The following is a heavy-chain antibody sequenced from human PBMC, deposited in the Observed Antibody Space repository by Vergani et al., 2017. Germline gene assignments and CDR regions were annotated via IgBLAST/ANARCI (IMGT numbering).Heavy chain of an antibody. J-gene: IGHJ5*02. V-gene: IGHV1-18*01. CDR3: ARDLGRDGYTAWFDP. CDR2: ISAYNGNT. CDR1: GYTFTSYG. Sequence: QVHLLQSGAEVKKPGASVKVSCKASGYTFTSYGISWVRQAPGQGLEWMGWISAYNGNTNYAQKLQGRVTMTTDTSTSTAYMELRSLGSDDTAVYYCARDLGRDGYTAWFDPWGQGTLVTVSS. D-gene: IGHD5-24*01.